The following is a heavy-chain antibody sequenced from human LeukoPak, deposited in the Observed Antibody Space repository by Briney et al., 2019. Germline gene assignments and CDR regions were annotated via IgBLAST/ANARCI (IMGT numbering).Heavy chain of an antibody. Sequence: GSLRLSCAASGFTFSSYSMNWVRQAPGKGLEWIGYIYYSGSTNYNPSLKSRVTISVDTSKNQFSLKLSSVTAADTAVYYCARAGLYYYYGMDVWGQGTTVTVSS. J-gene: IGHJ6*02. CDR1: GFTFSSYS. CDR2: IYYSGST. V-gene: IGHV4-59*01. CDR3: ARAGLYYYYGMDV.